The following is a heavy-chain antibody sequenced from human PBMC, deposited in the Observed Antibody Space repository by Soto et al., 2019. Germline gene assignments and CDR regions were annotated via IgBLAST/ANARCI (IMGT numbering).Heavy chain of an antibody. CDR1: GGTFSSYA. Sequence: SSVKVSSKASGGTFSSYAISWVRQAPGQGIEWMGGIIPIFGTANYAQKFQGRVTITADESTSTAYTELSSLRSEDTAVYYCARDRQFLLLYGMDVWGQGTTVTVSS. J-gene: IGHJ6*02. CDR2: IIPIFGTA. D-gene: IGHD2-21*01. V-gene: IGHV1-69*13. CDR3: ARDRQFLLLYGMDV.